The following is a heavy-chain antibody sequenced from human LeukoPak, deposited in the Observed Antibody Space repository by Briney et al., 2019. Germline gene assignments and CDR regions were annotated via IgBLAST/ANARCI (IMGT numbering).Heavy chain of an antibody. CDR2: ISYDGSNK. Sequence: GGSLRLSCAASGFTFSSYAMHWVRQAPGKGLEWVAVISYDGSNKYHADSVKGRFTISRDNSKNTLYLQMNSLRAEDTAVYYCARDQDCSSTSCYWGYYYYYYGMDVWGQGTTVTVSS. CDR3: ARDQDCSSTSCYWGYYYYYYGMDV. D-gene: IGHD2-2*01. V-gene: IGHV3-30-3*01. CDR1: GFTFSSYA. J-gene: IGHJ6*02.